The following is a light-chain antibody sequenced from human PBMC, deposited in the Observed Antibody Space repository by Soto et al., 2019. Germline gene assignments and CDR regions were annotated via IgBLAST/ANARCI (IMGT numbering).Light chain of an antibody. CDR3: QQYNNWPPWT. J-gene: IGKJ1*01. CDR2: GAS. V-gene: IGKV3-15*01. Sequence: EIVMTQPPATLSVTKGERATLSGRVGQSVSSTLAWYQQKPGQAPRLLIYGASTRATGIPARFSGSGSGTEFTLTISSLQSEDFAIYYCQQYNNWPPWTFGQGTKVDIK. CDR1: QSVSST.